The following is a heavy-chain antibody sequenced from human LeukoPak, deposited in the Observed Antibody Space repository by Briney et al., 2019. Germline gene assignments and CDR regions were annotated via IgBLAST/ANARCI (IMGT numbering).Heavy chain of an antibody. D-gene: IGHD5-18*01. CDR2: IGTAGDT. CDR3: ARRLGYSSHGMDV. Sequence: GGSLRLSCAASGFTFSTYDMHWVRQATGKGLDWVSAIGTAGDTHYPDSVKGRFTISRDNARNSLYLQMNSLRVGDTAVYYCARRLGYSSHGMDVWGQGTTATVSS. CDR1: GFTFSTYD. V-gene: IGHV3-13*01. J-gene: IGHJ6*02.